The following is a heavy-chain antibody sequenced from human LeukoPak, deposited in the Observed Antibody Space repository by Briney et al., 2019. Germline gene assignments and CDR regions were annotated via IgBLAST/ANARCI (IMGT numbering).Heavy chain of an antibody. V-gene: IGHV3-30*19. CDR1: GSSLNEYG. CDR3: ARDRINMMVLGHDAGLDC. D-gene: IGHD3-22*01. J-gene: IGHJ4*02. CDR2: ISYDGGQT. Sequence: AESLRLSCAGSGSSLNEYGLHWIRQAPGKGLEWVGVISYDGGQTYYADSVKGRFTISRETSRDTVSLEMNSLRVEDTAVYYCARDRINMMVLGHDAGLDCWGQGTLVTVSS.